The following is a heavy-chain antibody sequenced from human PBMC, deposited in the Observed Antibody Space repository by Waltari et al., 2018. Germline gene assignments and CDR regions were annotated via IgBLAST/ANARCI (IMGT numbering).Heavy chain of an antibody. J-gene: IGHJ5*02. V-gene: IGHV1-18*01. Sequence: QIQLVQSGGEVKKPGASVNVSCKASGYMFRNFGIFWVRQAPGQGLEYMGWISAYNGNTNYAQNFQGRLTLTTDTPASTAYMELSSLTSDDTAVYFCARDRRDDNNSVRWLDPWGQGTLVTVSS. CDR2: ISAYNGNT. CDR3: ARDRRDDNNSVRWLDP. D-gene: IGHD1-1*01. CDR1: GYMFRNFG.